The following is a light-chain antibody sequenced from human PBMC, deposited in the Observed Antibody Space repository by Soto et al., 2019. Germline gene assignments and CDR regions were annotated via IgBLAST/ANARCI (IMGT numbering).Light chain of an antibody. Sequence: SYELTQPPSVSVSPGQTARITCSGDALPKQYAYWYQQKPGQAPVLVIYKDSERPSGIPERFSGSSSGTTVTLTISGVQAEDGADYYWQSADRRGTWVFGGGTQLTVL. CDR2: KDS. V-gene: IGLV3-25*03. CDR3: QSADRRGTWV. J-gene: IGLJ3*02. CDR1: ALPKQY.